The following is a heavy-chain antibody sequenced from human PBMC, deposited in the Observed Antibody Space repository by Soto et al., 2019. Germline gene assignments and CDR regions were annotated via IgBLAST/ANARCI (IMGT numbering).Heavy chain of an antibody. V-gene: IGHV1-69*01. J-gene: IGHJ6*02. Sequence: QVQLVQSGAEVKKPGSSVKVSCKASGGTFSSYAISWVRQAPGQGLEWMGGIIPIFGTANYAQKFQGRVTITADESTSTAYMELSSLRSEDTAVYYCATSYCSGGSCASSLDYYYYYGMDVWGQGTTVTVSS. CDR3: ATSYCSGGSCASSLDYYYYYGMDV. D-gene: IGHD2-15*01. CDR1: GGTFSSYA. CDR2: IIPIFGTA.